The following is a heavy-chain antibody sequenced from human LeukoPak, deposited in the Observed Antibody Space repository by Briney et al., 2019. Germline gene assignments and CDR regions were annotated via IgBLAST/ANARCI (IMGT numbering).Heavy chain of an antibody. J-gene: IGHJ6*03. CDR3: ARVHGSGSYPIPYYYYYYMDV. Sequence: GASVKVSCKASGYTFTSYDINWVRQAPGQGLEWMGWMNPNSGNTGYAQKFQGRVTMTRNTSISTAYMELSSLRSEDTAVYYCARVHGSGSYPIPYYYYYYMDVWGKGTTVTVSS. D-gene: IGHD3-10*01. CDR1: GYTFTSYD. V-gene: IGHV1-8*01. CDR2: MNPNSGNT.